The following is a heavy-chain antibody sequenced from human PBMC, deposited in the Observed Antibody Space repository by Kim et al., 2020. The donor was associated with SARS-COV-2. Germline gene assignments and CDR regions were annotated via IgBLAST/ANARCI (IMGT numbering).Heavy chain of an antibody. D-gene: IGHD6-19*01. CDR3: ARVPQAVAGFYYYYYGMDV. CDR2: IYYSGST. Sequence: SETLSLTCTVSGGSISSGDYYWSWIRQPPGKGLEWIGYIYYSGSTYYNPSLKSRVTISVDTSKNQFSLKLGSVTAADTAVYYCARVPQAVAGFYYYYYGMDVWGQGTTVTVSS. V-gene: IGHV4-30-4*01. CDR1: GGSISSGDYY. J-gene: IGHJ6*02.